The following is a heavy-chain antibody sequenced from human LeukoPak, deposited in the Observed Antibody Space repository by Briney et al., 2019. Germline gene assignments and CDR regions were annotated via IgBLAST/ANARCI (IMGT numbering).Heavy chain of an antibody. V-gene: IGHV3-30*19. J-gene: IGHJ6*02. Sequence: GGSLRLSCAASGFTFSSYGMHWVRQAPGKGLEWVAVISHDGSTKYYADSVKGRFTISRDNSKNTLFLQMNSLRPEDTAVYYCAKGKQQLDYFYYYGLDVWGQGTTVTISS. CDR1: GFTFSSYG. D-gene: IGHD6-13*01. CDR2: ISHDGSTK. CDR3: AKGKQQLDYFYYYGLDV.